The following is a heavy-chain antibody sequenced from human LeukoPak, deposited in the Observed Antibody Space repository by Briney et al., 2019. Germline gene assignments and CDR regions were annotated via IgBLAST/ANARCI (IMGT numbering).Heavy chain of an antibody. J-gene: IGHJ4*02. D-gene: IGHD3-16*01. Sequence: GGSLRLSCAASGFSFSNSPMSWVRQAPWTGREWVAGISTGGGDTACADSVKGRFTISRDDAMNSVFLQMSGLTGDDTAVYYCARKRLADLGDDTSFGGTPFDSWGQGTLVIVSS. V-gene: IGHV3-21*01. CDR1: GFSFSNSP. CDR3: ARKRLADLGDDTSFGGTPFDS. CDR2: ISTGGGDT.